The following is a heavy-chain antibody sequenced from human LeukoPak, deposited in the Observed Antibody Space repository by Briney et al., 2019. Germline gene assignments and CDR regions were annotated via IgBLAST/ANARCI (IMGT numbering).Heavy chain of an antibody. CDR1: GYTFTSYG. CDR2: IIPIFGTA. J-gene: IGHJ6*02. Sequence: SVKVSCKASGYTFTSYGISWVRQAPGQGLEWMGGIIPIFGTANYAQKFQGRVTITADESTSTAYMELSSLRSEDTAVYYCARDLTGYYYYYGMDVWGQGTTVTVSS. D-gene: IGHD7-27*01. CDR3: ARDLTGYYYYYGMDV. V-gene: IGHV1-69*13.